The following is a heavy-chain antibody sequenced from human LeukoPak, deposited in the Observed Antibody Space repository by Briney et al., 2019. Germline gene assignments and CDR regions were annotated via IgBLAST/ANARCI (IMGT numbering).Heavy chain of an antibody. CDR1: GFTFGSYA. J-gene: IGHJ6*04. CDR3: ARDDNEYSSPPDV. D-gene: IGHD6-13*01. CDR2: ISGGGTVI. V-gene: IGHV3-23*01. Sequence: PGGSLRLSCAASGFTFGSYAMSWVRQAPGKGLEWLSPISGGGTVIYYADSVKGRFTISRDNSKNTLYLQMNSLGAEDTGVYYCARDDNEYSSPPDVWGKGITVTVSS.